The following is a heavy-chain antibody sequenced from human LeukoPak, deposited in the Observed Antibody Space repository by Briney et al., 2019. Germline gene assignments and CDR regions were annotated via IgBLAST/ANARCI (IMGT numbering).Heavy chain of an antibody. CDR3: ARDGPLLRFLEWLSSPGAFDI. CDR1: GFTFSSYG. CDR2: ISYDGSNK. Sequence: GGSLRLSCAASGFTFSSYGMHWARQAPGKGLEWVAVISYDGSNKYYADSVKGRFTISRDNAKNTLYLQMNSLRAEDTAVYYCARDGPLLRFLEWLSSPGAFDIWGQGTMVTVSS. J-gene: IGHJ3*02. D-gene: IGHD3-3*01. V-gene: IGHV3-30*03.